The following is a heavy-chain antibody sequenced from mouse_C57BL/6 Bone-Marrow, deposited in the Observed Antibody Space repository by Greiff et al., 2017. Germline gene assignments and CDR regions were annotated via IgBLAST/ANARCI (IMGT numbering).Heavy chain of an antibody. CDR3: ARGRYYYGSSPFAY. V-gene: IGHV5-4*03. D-gene: IGHD1-1*01. J-gene: IGHJ3*01. CDR1: GFTFSSYA. Sequence: EVKLVESGGGLVKPGGSLKLSCAASGFTFSSYAMSWVRQTPDKRLEWVATISDGGSYTYYPDNVKGRFTISRDNAKNNRYLQMSHLKSEDTAMYDCARGRYYYGSSPFAYWGQGTLVTVSA. CDR2: ISDGGSYT.